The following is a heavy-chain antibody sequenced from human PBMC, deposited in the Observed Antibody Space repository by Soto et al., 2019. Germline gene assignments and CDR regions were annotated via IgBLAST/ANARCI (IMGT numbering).Heavy chain of an antibody. J-gene: IGHJ4*02. CDR1: GGSINNYY. CDR2: IYYTGST. CDR3: ARDRSGEGDYFHFDY. V-gene: IGHV4-59*01. D-gene: IGHD4-17*01. Sequence: QVQLQESGPGLVKPSETLSLTCTVSGGSINNYYWTWIRQPPGKGLEYIGYIYYTGSTNYNPSLKSRVTISVDTSNNQFSLKLSSVTAADTALSYCARDRSGEGDYFHFDYWGQGTPVTVSS.